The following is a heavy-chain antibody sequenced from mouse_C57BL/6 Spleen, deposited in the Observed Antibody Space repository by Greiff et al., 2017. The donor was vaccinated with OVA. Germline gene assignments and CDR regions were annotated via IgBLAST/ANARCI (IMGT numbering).Heavy chain of an antibody. CDR2: INPNNGGT. CDR1: GYTFTDYN. D-gene: IGHD1-1*01. J-gene: IGHJ4*01. Sequence: VQLQQSGPELVKPGASVKMSCKASGYTFTDYNMHWVKQSHGKSLEWIGYINPNNGGTSYNQKFKGKATLTVNKSSSTAYMELRSLTSEDSAVYYCAREAWDYGSSYNYAMDYWGQGTSVTVSS. V-gene: IGHV1-22*01. CDR3: AREAWDYGSSYNYAMDY.